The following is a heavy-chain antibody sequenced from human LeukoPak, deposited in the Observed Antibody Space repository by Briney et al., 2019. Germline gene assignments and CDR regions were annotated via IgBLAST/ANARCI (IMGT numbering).Heavy chain of an antibody. CDR3: AREWSSGWYDY. CDR1: GFTFSSYA. J-gene: IGHJ4*02. Sequence: GGSLRLSCAASGFTFSSYAMSWVRQAPGKGLEWVSAISGSGGSTYYADSVKGRFTISRDSSKNTLYLQMNSLRPEDTAVYYCAREWSSGWYDYWGQGTLVTVSS. CDR2: ISGSGGST. V-gene: IGHV3-23*01. D-gene: IGHD6-19*01.